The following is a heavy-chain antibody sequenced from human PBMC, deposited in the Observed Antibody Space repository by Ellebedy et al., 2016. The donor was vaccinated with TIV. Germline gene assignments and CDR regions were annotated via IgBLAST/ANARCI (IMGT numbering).Heavy chain of an antibody. D-gene: IGHD1-26*01. J-gene: IGHJ4*02. Sequence: GESLKISCAASGFTFSSYGMHWVRQAPGKGLEWVAVIWYDGSNKYYADSVKGRFTISRDNSKNTLYLQMNSLRAEDTAVYYCARDRGWYGGNLDYWGQGTLVTVSS. V-gene: IGHV3-33*01. CDR3: ARDRGWYGGNLDY. CDR2: IWYDGSNK. CDR1: GFTFSSYG.